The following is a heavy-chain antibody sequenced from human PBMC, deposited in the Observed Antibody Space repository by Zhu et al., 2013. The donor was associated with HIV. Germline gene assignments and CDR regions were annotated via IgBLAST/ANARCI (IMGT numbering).Heavy chain of an antibody. Sequence: QVQLVQSGAEVKKPGASVKVSCKASGYTFTSYDINWVRQATGQGLEWMGWMNPNSGNTGYAQKFQGRVTMTRNTSISTAYMELSSLRSENTAVYYCARGGLHNYYDSSGYPGGDYYYGMDVWGQGTTGHRXL. CDR3: ARGGLHNYYDSSGYPGGDYYYGMDV. CDR1: GYTFTSYD. J-gene: IGHJ6*02. CDR2: MNPNSGNT. V-gene: IGHV1-8*01. D-gene: IGHD3-22*01.